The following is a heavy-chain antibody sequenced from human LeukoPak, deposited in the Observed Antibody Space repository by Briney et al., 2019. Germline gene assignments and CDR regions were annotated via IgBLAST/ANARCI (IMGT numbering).Heavy chain of an antibody. V-gene: IGHV3-48*01. CDR2: ISSSSSTI. Sequence: PGGSLRLSCEASGFTFTNAWMNWVRQAPGKGLQWVSYISSSSSTIYYADSVKGRFTISRDNAKNSLYLQMNSLRAEDTAVYYCARALWFGETFPAYWGQGTLVTVSS. D-gene: IGHD3-10*01. J-gene: IGHJ4*02. CDR1: GFTFTNAW. CDR3: ARALWFGETFPAY.